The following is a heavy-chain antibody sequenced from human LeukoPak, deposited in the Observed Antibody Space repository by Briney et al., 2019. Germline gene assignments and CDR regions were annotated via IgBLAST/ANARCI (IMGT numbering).Heavy chain of an antibody. D-gene: IGHD6-6*01. CDR2: IYHSGST. V-gene: IGHV4-30-2*01. Sequence: SETLSLTCTVSGGSISSGGYYWSWIRQPPGKGLEWIGYIYHSGSTYYNPSLKSRVTISVDRSKNQFSLKLSSVTAADTAVYYCARDDSSIAAYDAFDIWGQGTMVTVSS. CDR3: ARDDSSIAAYDAFDI. J-gene: IGHJ3*02. CDR1: GGSISSGGYY.